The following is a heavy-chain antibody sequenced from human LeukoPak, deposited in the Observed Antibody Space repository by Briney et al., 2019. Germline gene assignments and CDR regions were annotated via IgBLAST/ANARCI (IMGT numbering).Heavy chain of an antibody. CDR3: ARAAESSGYDYYFDY. J-gene: IGHJ4*02. CDR1: GFTVSSNY. Sequence: GGSLRLSCAASGFTVSSNYMSWVRQAPGKGLEWVSVNYSGGSTYYADSVKGRFTISRDNSKNTLYLQMNSLRAEDTAVYYCARAAESSGYDYYFDYWGQGTLVTVSS. D-gene: IGHD5-12*01. V-gene: IGHV3-53*01. CDR2: NYSGGST.